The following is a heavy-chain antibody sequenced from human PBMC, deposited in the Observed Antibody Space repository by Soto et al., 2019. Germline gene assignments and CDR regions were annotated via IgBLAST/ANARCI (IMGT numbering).Heavy chain of an antibody. V-gene: IGHV1-18*01. CDR2: IIAYNDNT. Sequence: GQLVQSGAEVKKPGASVRVSCKASGYTFINYGISWVRQAPGQGLEWMGGIIAYNDNTKFAQKFQGRVTMTTDTSSSTVYMELRSLRSDDSANYYCATVYGIRSCCQPGADIAYWGQGTMVTVSS. D-gene: IGHD2-8*01. CDR3: ATVYGIRSCCQPGADIAY. CDR1: GYTFINYG. J-gene: IGHJ4*02.